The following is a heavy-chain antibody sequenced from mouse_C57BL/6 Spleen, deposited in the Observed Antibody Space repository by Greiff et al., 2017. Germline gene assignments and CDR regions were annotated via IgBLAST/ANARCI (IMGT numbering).Heavy chain of an antibody. CDR3: TRRATGYFAY. D-gene: IGHD4-1*02. CDR1: GYTFTDYE. CDR2: IDPETGGT. Sequence: QVQLQQSGAELVRPGASVTLSCKASGYTFTDYEMHWVKQTPVHGLEWIGAIDPETGGTAYNQKFKGKAILTADKSSSTAYMELRSLTSEDSAVYYCTRRATGYFAYWGQGTTLTVSS. J-gene: IGHJ2*01. V-gene: IGHV1-15*01.